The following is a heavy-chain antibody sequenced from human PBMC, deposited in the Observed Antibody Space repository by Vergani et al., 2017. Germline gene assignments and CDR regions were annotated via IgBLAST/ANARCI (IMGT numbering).Heavy chain of an antibody. CDR2: IYWNDDK. V-gene: IGHV2-5*01. Sequence: QITLKESGPTLVKPTQTLTLTCTFSGFSLSTSGVGVGWNRQPPGKALEWLALIYWNDDKRYSPSLKSRLTITKDTSKNQVVLTMTNMDPVDTATYYCARFHYYYGSGSYSEPFDPWGQGTLVTVSS. J-gene: IGHJ5*02. D-gene: IGHD3-10*01. CDR3: ARFHYYYGSGSYSEPFDP. CDR1: GFSLSTSGVG.